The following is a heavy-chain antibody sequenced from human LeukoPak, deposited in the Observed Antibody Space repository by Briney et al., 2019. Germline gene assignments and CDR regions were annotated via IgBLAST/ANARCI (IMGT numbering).Heavy chain of an antibody. CDR1: GGSFNDNY. D-gene: IGHD3-16*01. J-gene: IGHJ6*03. V-gene: IGHV4-34*01. Sequence: SETLSLTCAVSGGSFNDNYWTWIRQPPGKGLEWIGEINRNGNSNYNPSLKSRATISIDTSKNQFSLELRSVTAADTAVYFCARSLRLYYYYYYLDVWGKGTTVSVSS. CDR2: INRNGNS. CDR3: ARSLRLYYYYYYLDV.